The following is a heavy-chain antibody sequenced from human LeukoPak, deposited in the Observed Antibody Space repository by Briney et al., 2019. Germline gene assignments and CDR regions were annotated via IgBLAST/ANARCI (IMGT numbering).Heavy chain of an antibody. CDR3: ARDSRREDYGDCFDY. D-gene: IGHD4-17*01. Sequence: ASVKVSCKASGYTFTDYYMHWVRQAPGQGLECMGWINPNSGGTNYAQKFQGRVTMTRDTSITTVYMELRRLRSDDTAVYYCARDSRREDYGDCFDYWGQGTLVTVSS. CDR2: INPNSGGT. V-gene: IGHV1-2*02. CDR1: GYTFTDYY. J-gene: IGHJ4*02.